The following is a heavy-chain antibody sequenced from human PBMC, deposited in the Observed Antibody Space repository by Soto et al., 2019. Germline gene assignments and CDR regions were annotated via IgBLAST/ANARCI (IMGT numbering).Heavy chain of an antibody. J-gene: IGHJ4*02. CDR3: AKDTRGSSSQFLDY. V-gene: IGHV3-23*01. CDR2: VGGGGTT. CDR1: GFTFSTYA. D-gene: IGHD6-6*01. Sequence: EVQLLESGGGLVKPGGSLRLSCAASGFTFSTYAMAWVRQAPGRGLEWVSGVGGGGTTYYAASGKGRFTISRDNSKSTLYLQMTSPRATDTAIYYCAKDTRGSSSQFLDYWGQGTLVTVSS.